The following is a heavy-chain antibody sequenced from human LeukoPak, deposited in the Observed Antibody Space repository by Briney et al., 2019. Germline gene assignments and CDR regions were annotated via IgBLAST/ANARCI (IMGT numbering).Heavy chain of an antibody. J-gene: IGHJ4*02. CDR1: RFTFGTYA. CDR3: AKGSSGSRPYYFDC. V-gene: IGHV3-23*01. CDR2: ITDNGGDT. D-gene: IGHD3-10*01. Sequence: PGGSLTLSCAASRFTFGTYAMSWVRQGQGKVMEWISAITDNGGDTYSADSVNGCLTISTDNAKNTLYLQMNSLRAEDSAVYYCAKGSSGSRPYYFDCWGQGTLVTVSS.